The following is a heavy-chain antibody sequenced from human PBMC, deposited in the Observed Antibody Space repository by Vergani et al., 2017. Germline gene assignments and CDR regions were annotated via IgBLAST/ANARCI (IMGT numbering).Heavy chain of an antibody. V-gene: IGHV3-23*01. Sequence: EVQLLESGGGLVQPGGSLRLSCAASGFTFSRFAMSWVRQAAGKGLEWVSAVSGSGGSTYYADSVKGRFTISRDNSKNTLYLQMNSLGAEDTAVDYCAKDVSRSSGRPLAYWGQGTLVTVSS. J-gene: IGHJ4*02. D-gene: IGHD6-6*01. CDR3: AKDVSRSSGRPLAY. CDR2: VSGSGGST. CDR1: GFTFSRFA.